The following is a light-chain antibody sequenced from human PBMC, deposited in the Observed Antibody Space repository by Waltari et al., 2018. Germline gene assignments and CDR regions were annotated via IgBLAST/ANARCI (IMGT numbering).Light chain of an antibody. CDR3: GACDDRLNVYV. Sequence: QSVRTQPPSASGTPGQRAPIPCSASRSNIVTNASNWYHHHPGTAPTLLIYSHDQRPSGVPDRFSGSKSGTAASLAISGLQSEDEADYYCGACDDRLNVYVFGTGTRVTVL. J-gene: IGLJ1*01. CDR1: RSNIVTNA. CDR2: SHD. V-gene: IGLV1-44*01.